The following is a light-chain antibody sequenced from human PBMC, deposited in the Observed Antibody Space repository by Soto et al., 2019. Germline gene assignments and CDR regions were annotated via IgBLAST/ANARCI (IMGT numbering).Light chain of an antibody. Sequence: QSALTQPPSVSGAPGQRVTISCTGSSSNIGAGYDVHWYQQLPGAAPKFLIYANSNRPSGVPDRFSGSKSGTSASLAITGLQAEDEADYYCQSYDSSLSGVVFGGGTKLTVL. J-gene: IGLJ2*01. V-gene: IGLV1-40*01. CDR3: QSYDSSLSGVV. CDR1: SSNIGAGYD. CDR2: ANS.